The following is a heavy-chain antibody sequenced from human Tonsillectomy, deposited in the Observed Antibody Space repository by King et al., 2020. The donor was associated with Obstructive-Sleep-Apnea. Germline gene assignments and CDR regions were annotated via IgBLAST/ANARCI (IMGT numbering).Heavy chain of an antibody. CDR3: TTDYYDSSNYYLDY. J-gene: IGHJ4*02. CDR1: GFTFSNAW. D-gene: IGHD3-22*01. V-gene: IGHV3-15*01. CDR2: IKSKTDGGTT. Sequence: VQLVESGGGLVKPGGSLRLSCAASGFTFSNAWMSWVRQAPGRGLEWVGRIKSKTDGGTTDYGAPVKGRFTIPRDDSKNTLYLQMNRLKTEDTAVYSCTTDYYDSSNYYLDYWGQGTLVTVSS.